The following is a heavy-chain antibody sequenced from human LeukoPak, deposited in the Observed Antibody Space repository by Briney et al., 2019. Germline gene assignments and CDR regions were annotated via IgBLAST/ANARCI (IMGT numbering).Heavy chain of an antibody. CDR3: ARLIDDSSGFYYFDY. CDR1: GYTFTSYG. J-gene: IGHJ4*02. D-gene: IGHD3-22*01. V-gene: IGHV1-18*01. Sequence: ASVKVSCKASGYTFTSYGISWVRQAPGQGLEWMGWISAYNGNTNYAQKLQGRVTMTTDTSTSTAYMELRSLRSDDTAVYYCARLIDDSSGFYYFDYWGQGTLVTVSS. CDR2: ISAYNGNT.